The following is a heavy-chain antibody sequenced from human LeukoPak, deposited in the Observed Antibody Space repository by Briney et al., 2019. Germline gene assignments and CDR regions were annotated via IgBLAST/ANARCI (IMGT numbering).Heavy chain of an antibody. D-gene: IGHD3-22*01. CDR1: GGTFSSYA. CDR3: ARDVHYYYDSSGYYRFDY. V-gene: IGHV1-69*13. J-gene: IGHJ4*02. Sequence: ASVKVSCKASGGTFSSYAISWVRQAPGQGLEWMGGIIPIFGTANYAQKFQGRVTITADESTSTAYMELSSLRSEDTAVYYCARDVHYYYDSSGYYRFDYWGQGTLVTVSS. CDR2: IIPIFGTA.